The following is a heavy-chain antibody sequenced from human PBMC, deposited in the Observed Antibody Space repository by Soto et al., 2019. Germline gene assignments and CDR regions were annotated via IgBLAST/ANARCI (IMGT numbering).Heavy chain of an antibody. Sequence: SETLSLTCAVSGGSISSGGYYWSWIRQHPGKGLEWIGYIYCSGSTYYNPSLKSRVTISVDTSKNQFSLKLSSVTAADTVVYYCARTYDILTGYLGYNWFDPWGQGTLVTVSA. V-gene: IGHV4-31*11. CDR3: ARTYDILTGYLGYNWFDP. CDR2: IYCSGST. D-gene: IGHD3-9*01. J-gene: IGHJ5*02. CDR1: GGSISSGGYY.